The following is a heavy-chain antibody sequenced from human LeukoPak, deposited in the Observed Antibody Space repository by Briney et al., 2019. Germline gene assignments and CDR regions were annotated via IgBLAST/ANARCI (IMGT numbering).Heavy chain of an antibody. CDR2: INHSGST. Sequence: SETLSLTCAVYGGSFSGYYWSWIRQPPGKGLEWIGEINHSGSTNYNPSPKSRVTISVDTSKNQFSLKLSSVTAADTAVYYCARRGMVRGVSNPWRWFDPWGQGTLVTVSS. D-gene: IGHD3-10*01. CDR3: ARRGMVRGVSNPWRWFDP. J-gene: IGHJ5*02. CDR1: GGSFSGYY. V-gene: IGHV4-34*01.